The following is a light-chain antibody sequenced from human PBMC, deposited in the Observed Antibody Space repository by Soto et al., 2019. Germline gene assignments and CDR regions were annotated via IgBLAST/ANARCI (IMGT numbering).Light chain of an antibody. CDR2: EVS. Sequence: QSALTQPPSVSGSPGQSVTISCTGTSSDVGSYNRVSWYQQPPGTAPKLIIYEVSNRPSGVPDRFSGSKSGNTASLTISGLQAEAEADYYCSSYTSSSPVVFGGGTKLTVL. CDR1: SSDVGSYNR. CDR3: SSYTSSSPVV. V-gene: IGLV2-18*02. J-gene: IGLJ3*02.